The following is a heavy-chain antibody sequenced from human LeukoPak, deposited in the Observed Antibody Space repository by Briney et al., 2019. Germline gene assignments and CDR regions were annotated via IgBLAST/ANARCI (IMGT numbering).Heavy chain of an antibody. CDR3: ARGDYDFWSGYYTYNWFDP. J-gene: IGHJ5*02. Sequence: PSETLSLTCAVSGGSISSGGYSWSWIRQPPGKGLEWIGYIYHSGSTYYNPSLKSRVTMSVDRSKNQFSLKLSSVTAADTAVYYCARGDYDFWSGYYTYNWFDPWGQGTLVTVSS. V-gene: IGHV4-30-2*01. CDR1: GGSISSGGYS. CDR2: IYHSGST. D-gene: IGHD3-3*01.